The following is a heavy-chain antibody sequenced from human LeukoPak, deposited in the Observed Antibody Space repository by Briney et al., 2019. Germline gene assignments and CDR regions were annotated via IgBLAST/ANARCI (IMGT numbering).Heavy chain of an antibody. CDR2: ISSSSTTI. CDR1: GFIFSSYS. Sequence: GGSLRLSCAASGFIFSSYSMKWVRQAPGKGLEWVSYISSSSTTIYYADSVKGRFTISRDNSKNTLYLQMNSLRAEDTAVYYCARDLYYYDSSGYYYPNPHAFDIWGQGTMVTVSS. J-gene: IGHJ3*02. CDR3: ARDLYYYDSSGYYYPNPHAFDI. D-gene: IGHD3-22*01. V-gene: IGHV3-48*01.